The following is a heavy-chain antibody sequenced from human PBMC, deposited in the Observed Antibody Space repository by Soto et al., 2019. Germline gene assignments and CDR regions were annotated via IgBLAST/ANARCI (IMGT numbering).Heavy chain of an antibody. CDR1: GGSISSCGYY. Sequence: SETLSLTCTVSGGSISSCGYYWSWIRQHPGKGLEWIGYIYYSGSTNYNPSLKSRVTISVDTSKNQFSLKLSSVTAADTAVYYCYRGVYYYYVMDFWAQGTTVTVSS. CDR2: IYYSGST. J-gene: IGHJ6*02. CDR3: YRGVYYYYVMDF. V-gene: IGHV4-31*09. D-gene: IGHD3-10*01.